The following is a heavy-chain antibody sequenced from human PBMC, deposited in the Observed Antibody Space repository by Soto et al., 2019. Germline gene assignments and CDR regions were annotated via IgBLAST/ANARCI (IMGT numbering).Heavy chain of an antibody. J-gene: IGHJ6*02. D-gene: IGHD1-1*01. CDR3: ARDNDRPQLGGNYYYILDV. CDR1: GGTFRNSA. CDR2: IMPIFRTP. Sequence: QVQLEQSGAEVKKPGSSVKVSCKASGGTFRNSAISWVRQAPGQGLEWMGGIMPIFRTPDYAQKFQGRVTITADESKNTAYMELSGLRSDDPAVYYCARDNDRPQLGGNYYYILDVWGHGTTVTVSS. V-gene: IGHV1-69*12.